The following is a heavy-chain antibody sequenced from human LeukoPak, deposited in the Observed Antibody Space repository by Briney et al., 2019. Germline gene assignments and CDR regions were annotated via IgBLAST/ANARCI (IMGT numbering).Heavy chain of an antibody. J-gene: IGHJ4*02. V-gene: IGHV1-8*01. Sequence: ASVRVSCKASGYTFTTCDITRVRQATGQGLEWMGWMNPNIGDTAYAQKFQGRVAMTRDTSISTAYLELSSLRSEDTAVYYCARGLGDYYDTSDFYYAVAAHWGQGTLVTVSS. CDR3: ARGLGDYYDTSDFYYAVAAH. CDR2: MNPNIGDT. D-gene: IGHD3-22*01. CDR1: GYTFTTCD.